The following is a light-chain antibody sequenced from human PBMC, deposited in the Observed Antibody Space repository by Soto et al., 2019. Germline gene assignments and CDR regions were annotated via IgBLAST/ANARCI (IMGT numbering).Light chain of an antibody. CDR2: STS. J-gene: IGLJ2*01. CDR1: TGEVTSGHY. V-gene: IGLV7-43*01. Sequence: QAVVTQETSLTVSPGGTVTLTCASSTGEVTSGHYPTWVQQKPGQVPKSLIDSTSDKHSWTPARFSGSLLGGKAALTLSSVQPEDEAEYYCLLYYGGAIGVFGGGTKRTVL. CDR3: LLYYGGAIGV.